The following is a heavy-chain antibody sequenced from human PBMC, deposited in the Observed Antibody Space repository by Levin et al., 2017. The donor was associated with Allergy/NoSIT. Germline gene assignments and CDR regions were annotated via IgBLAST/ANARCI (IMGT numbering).Heavy chain of an antibody. D-gene: IGHD6-19*01. CDR2: ITSKTDGAAT. J-gene: IGHJ4*02. CDR3: ATQFQW. V-gene: IGHV3-15*01. Sequence: PGGSLRLSCAASGFSLSNAWMNWVRQAPGKGLEWVGRITSKTDGAATDYAAPVKGRFTISRDDSTNTRYMQRNSLKVEDKAGEFCATQFQWWGQGTLVTVSS. CDR1: GFSLSNAW.